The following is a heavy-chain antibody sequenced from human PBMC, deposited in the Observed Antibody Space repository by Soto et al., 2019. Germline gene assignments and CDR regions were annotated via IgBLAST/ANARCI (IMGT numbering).Heavy chain of an antibody. Sequence: KQSQTLSLTCAISGDSVSSNSAAWNWIRQSPSRGLEWLGRTYYRSKWYNDYAVSVKSRITINPDTSKNQFSLQLNSVTPEDTAVYYCARGAFGVVIIRNYYYYYGMDVWGQGTTVTVSS. V-gene: IGHV6-1*01. D-gene: IGHD3-3*01. J-gene: IGHJ6*02. CDR1: GDSVSSNSAA. CDR3: ARGAFGVVIIRNYYYYYGMDV. CDR2: TYYRSKWYN.